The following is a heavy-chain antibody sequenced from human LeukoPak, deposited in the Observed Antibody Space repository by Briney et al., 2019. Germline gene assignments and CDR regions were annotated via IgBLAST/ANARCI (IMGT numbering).Heavy chain of an antibody. V-gene: IGHV3-33*01. CDR3: ARDLGAGWELPDY. CDR1: GFTFSSYG. CDR2: IWYDGSNK. Sequence: GGSLRLSCVASGFTFSSYGVHWVRQAPGKGLEWVAVIWYDGSNKFYGDSVKGRFTISRDNSKNTLYLQMNSLSAEDTAVYYCARDLGAGWELPDYWGQGTLVTVSS. D-gene: IGHD1-26*01. J-gene: IGHJ4*02.